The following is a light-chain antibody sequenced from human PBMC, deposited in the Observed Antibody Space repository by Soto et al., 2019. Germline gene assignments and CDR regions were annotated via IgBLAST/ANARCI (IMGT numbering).Light chain of an antibody. Sequence: QSALTQPPCASGSLGQSVTISCTGTSSDVGGYRFVSWYQQHPGKAPKVMIYEVSKRPSGVPDRFSGSKSGSTASLTVSGLQAEDEADYYCCSYAGNNNVVFGGGTKLTVL. V-gene: IGLV2-8*01. CDR2: EVS. J-gene: IGLJ3*02. CDR3: CSYAGNNNVV. CDR1: SSDVGGYRF.